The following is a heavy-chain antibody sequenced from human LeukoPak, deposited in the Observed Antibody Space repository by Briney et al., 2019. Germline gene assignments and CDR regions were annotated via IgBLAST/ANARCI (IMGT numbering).Heavy chain of an antibody. CDR3: AKEGKVRGVIGY. CDR1: GFTLSSYA. D-gene: IGHD3-10*01. CDR2: INGSGGST. J-gene: IGHJ4*02. V-gene: IGHV3-23*01. Sequence: GGSLRLSRAPSGFTLSSYAMSWVRPAPGKGREWVSAINGSGGSTYYADSVKGRFTISRDNSKNTLYLQMNSLRAEDTAVYYCAKEGKVRGVIGYWGQGTLVTVSS.